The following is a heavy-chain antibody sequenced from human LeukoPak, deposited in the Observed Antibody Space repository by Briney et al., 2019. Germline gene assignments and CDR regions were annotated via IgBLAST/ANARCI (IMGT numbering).Heavy chain of an antibody. CDR2: IYYSGST. Sequence: SETLSLTCTVSGGSISSSSYYWGWIRQPPGKGLEWIGSIYYSGSTYYNPSLKSRVTISVDTSKNQFSLKLSSVTAADTAVYYCARDGGSSYPLDYWGQGTLVTVSS. CDR1: GGSISSSSYY. CDR3: ARDGGSSYPLDY. D-gene: IGHD6-6*01. V-gene: IGHV4-39*07. J-gene: IGHJ4*02.